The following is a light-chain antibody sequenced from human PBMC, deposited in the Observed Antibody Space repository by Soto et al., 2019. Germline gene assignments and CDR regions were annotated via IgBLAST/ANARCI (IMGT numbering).Light chain of an antibody. Sequence: DIQMTQSPSTLSASVGDRVTITCRASESISSWLAWYQQTQWRPPKLLIYKASDLEDGVPSRFSASGLGAEFTLTISSLQADDFETYSWQPYKSYSRFGPGTTV. CDR3: QPYKSYSR. CDR1: ESISSW. J-gene: IGKJ1*01. CDR2: KAS. V-gene: IGKV1-5*03.